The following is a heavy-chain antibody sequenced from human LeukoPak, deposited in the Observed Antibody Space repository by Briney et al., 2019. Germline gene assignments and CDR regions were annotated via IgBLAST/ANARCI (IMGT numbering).Heavy chain of an antibody. CDR1: GFTFSDYY. J-gene: IGHJ4*02. CDR2: ISSSGSSI. CDR3: ARDGEFYYDSSSY. D-gene: IGHD3-22*01. Sequence: GGSLRLSCAASGFTFSDYYMSWIRQAPGKGLEWVSYISSSGSSIYYADSVKGRFTISRDNAKNSLYLQMNSLRAEDTAVYYCARDGEFYYDSSSYWGQGTLVTVSS. V-gene: IGHV3-11*01.